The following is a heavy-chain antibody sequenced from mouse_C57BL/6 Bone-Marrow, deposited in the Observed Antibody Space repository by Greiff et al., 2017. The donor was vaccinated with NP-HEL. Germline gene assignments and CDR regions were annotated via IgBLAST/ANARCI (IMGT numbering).Heavy chain of an antibody. CDR2: INPYNGGT. Sequence: VQLQQSGPVLVKPGASVKMSCKASGYTFTDYYMNWVKQSHGKSLEWIGVINPYNGGTSYNQKFKGKATLTVDKSSSTAYMELNSLTSEDSAVYYCARDRYYGSSYYAMDYWGQGTSVTVSS. CDR1: GYTFTDYY. V-gene: IGHV1-19*01. D-gene: IGHD1-1*01. CDR3: ARDRYYGSSYYAMDY. J-gene: IGHJ4*01.